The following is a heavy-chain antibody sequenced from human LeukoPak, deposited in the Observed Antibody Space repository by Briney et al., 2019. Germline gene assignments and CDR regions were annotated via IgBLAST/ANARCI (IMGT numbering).Heavy chain of an antibody. Sequence: GGSLRLSCAASGFTFSTYSMHWVRQAPGKGLEWVSSICRLSENTHYADSVKGRFTISRDNARNSLYLQMNSLRAEDTAVYYCARPRIAAFGIRDPYDTWGQGTMVAVSS. D-gene: IGHD6-13*01. CDR2: ICRLSENT. V-gene: IGHV3-21*04. J-gene: IGHJ3*02. CDR3: ARPRIAAFGIRDPYDT. CDR1: GFTFSTYS.